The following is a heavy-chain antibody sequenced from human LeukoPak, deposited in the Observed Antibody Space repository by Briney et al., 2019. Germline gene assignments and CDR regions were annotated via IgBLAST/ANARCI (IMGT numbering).Heavy chain of an antibody. CDR1: GFTFSSYA. CDR2: ISFDGSNK. V-gene: IGHV3-30-3*01. CDR3: ARDPNFWSGYSPYYFDY. J-gene: IGHJ4*02. Sequence: PGGSLRLSCAASGFTFSSYAMHWVRQAPGKGLEWVAIISFDGSNKYYADSVKGRFTISRDNSKNTLYLQMNSLRAEDTAVYYCARDPNFWSGYSPYYFDYWGQGTLVTVSS. D-gene: IGHD3-3*01.